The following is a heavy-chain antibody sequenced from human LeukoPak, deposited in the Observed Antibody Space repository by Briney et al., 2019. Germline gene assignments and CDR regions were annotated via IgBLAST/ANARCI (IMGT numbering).Heavy chain of an antibody. V-gene: IGHV4-4*07. Sequence: IPSETLSLTCTVSGGSISSHYWSWIRQPAGKGLEWIGRIYTSGNTNYNPSLKSRVTMSVDTSKNQFSLKLSSVTAADTAVYYCARISGTNLYFDYWGQGTLVTVSS. CDR2: IYTSGNT. J-gene: IGHJ4*02. CDR3: ARISGTNLYFDY. CDR1: GGSISSHY. D-gene: IGHD2-15*01.